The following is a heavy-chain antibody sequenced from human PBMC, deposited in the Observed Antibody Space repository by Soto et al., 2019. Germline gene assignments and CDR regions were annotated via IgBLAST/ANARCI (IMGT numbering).Heavy chain of an antibody. D-gene: IGHD2-15*01. CDR2: FDPEDGET. Sequence: QVQLVQSGAEVKKPGASVKVSCKVSGYTLTELSMHWVRQAPGKGLEWMGGFDPEDGETIYAQEFQGRVTMTEDTSTDTAYIELSSQRSEDTAVYYCATDARSWSGGSCYVYFDLWGRGTLVTVSS. CDR1: GYTLTELS. CDR3: ATDARSWSGGSCYVYFDL. J-gene: IGHJ2*01. V-gene: IGHV1-24*01.